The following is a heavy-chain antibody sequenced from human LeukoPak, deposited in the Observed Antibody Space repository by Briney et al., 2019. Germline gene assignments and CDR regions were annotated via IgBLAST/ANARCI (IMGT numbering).Heavy chain of an antibody. CDR3: GKDPNIVGAGIPYDY. D-gene: IGHD6-13*01. CDR1: GXTFSSCA. J-gene: IGHJ4*02. V-gene: IGHV3-23*01. Sequence: GGSLRLSSVASGXTFSSCAMSWVPPAPGKGREWVAAISGGGSGTYYADSVKGRFTISRDNFKNTLSLQMNNLSAEDTAVYYCGKDPNIVGAGIPYDYWGQGTLVTVSS. CDR2: ISGGGSGT.